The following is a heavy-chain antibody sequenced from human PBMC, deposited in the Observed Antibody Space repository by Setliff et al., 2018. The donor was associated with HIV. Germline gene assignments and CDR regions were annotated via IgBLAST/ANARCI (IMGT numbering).Heavy chain of an antibody. D-gene: IGHD3-10*01. J-gene: IGHJ4*02. V-gene: IGHV4-4*09. Sequence: LSLTCTVSGGSTSSYYWSWIRQPPGKGLEWLGHIYSSGSTNYNPSLKSRVTISVDTSKNQFSLKLYSVTAADTAVYYCARAYFGSGIYYWGQGTLVTVSS. CDR2: IYSSGST. CDR3: ARAYFGSGIYY. CDR1: GGSTSSYY.